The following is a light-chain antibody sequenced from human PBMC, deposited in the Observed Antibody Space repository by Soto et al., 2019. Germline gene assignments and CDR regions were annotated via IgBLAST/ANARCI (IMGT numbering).Light chain of an antibody. CDR3: YQYDTSPWT. J-gene: IGKJ1*01. CDR1: ENGRTK. Sequence: IVMTNSPAILSVSPGEVASVSCRASENGRTKVGWYQQKAGQAPRLVIYDASTRATGIPDRFRGSGSGTDFTLTISRLEPEDFAVYYCYQYDTSPWTVGQGTKVDIK. V-gene: IGKV3D-15*02. CDR2: DAS.